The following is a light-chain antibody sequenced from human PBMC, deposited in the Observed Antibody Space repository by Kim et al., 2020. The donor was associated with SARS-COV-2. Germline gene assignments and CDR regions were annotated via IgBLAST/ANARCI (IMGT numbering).Light chain of an antibody. CDR2: KAS. CDR1: QSISSW. V-gene: IGKV1-5*03. Sequence: ASVGARVTITCRASQSISSWLAWYQQKPGKAPKLLIYKASSLESGVPSRFSGSGSGTEFTLTISSLQPDDFATYYCQQYNSYRYTFGQGTKLEI. J-gene: IGKJ2*01. CDR3: QQYNSYRYT.